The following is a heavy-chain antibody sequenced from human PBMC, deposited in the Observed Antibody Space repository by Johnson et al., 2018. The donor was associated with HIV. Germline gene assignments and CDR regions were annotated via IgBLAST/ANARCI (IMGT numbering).Heavy chain of an antibody. CDR1: GFTVSSNY. Sequence: QVQLVESGGGLIQPGGSLRLSCAASGFTVSSNYMSWVRQAPGKGLEWVAVIWYDGSNKYYADSVKGRFTISRDNSKNTLYLQMNSLRAEDTAVYYCAREGRLGSYLGGVAFDIWGQGTMVTVSS. J-gene: IGHJ3*02. CDR3: AREGRLGSYLGGVAFDI. D-gene: IGHD1-26*01. CDR2: IWYDGSNK. V-gene: IGHV3-33*08.